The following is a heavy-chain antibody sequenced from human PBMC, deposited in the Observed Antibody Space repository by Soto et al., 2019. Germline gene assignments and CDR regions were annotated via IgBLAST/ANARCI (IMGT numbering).Heavy chain of an antibody. CDR3: ARDGNRGHFKRGYSGYDPGMDV. V-gene: IGHV3-48*02. CDR1: GFTFSSYS. J-gene: IGHJ6*02. CDR2: ISSSSSTI. Sequence: GGSLRLSCAASGFTFSSYSMNWFRQAPGKWLEWVSYISSSSSTIYYADSVKGRFTISRDNAKNSLYLQMNSLRDEDTAVYYCARDGNRGHFKRGYSGYDPGMDVWGXGTTVTVSS. D-gene: IGHD5-12*01.